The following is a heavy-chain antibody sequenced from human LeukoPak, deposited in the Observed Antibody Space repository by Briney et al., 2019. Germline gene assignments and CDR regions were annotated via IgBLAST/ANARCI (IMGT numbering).Heavy chain of an antibody. V-gene: IGHV2-5*02. J-gene: IGHJ5*02. CDR1: GFSLSAPQVA. D-gene: IGHD1-7*01. Sequence: SGPTLVNPPQTLTLTCTFSGFSLSAPQVAVGWIRQPPGKALEFLALTYWGDDKRFSSSLRSRLTITSDASKNQVALTVANLDPVDTATYYCAHKPAQKNYFDPWGQGTLVTVSS. CDR3: AHKPAQKNYFDP. CDR2: TYWGDDK.